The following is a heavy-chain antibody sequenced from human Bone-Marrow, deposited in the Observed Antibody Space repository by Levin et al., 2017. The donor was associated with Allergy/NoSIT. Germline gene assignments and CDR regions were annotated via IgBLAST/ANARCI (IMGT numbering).Heavy chain of an antibody. J-gene: IGHJ1*01. V-gene: IGHV4-59*11. Sequence: SETLSLTCTVSGGSITGHYCAWVRQPPGKGLEWIGYIYHTGSTNSNPSLTSRVCISVDMSKNQFSLRLHSVTAADTAVYFCARGGDYGDYEVWGQGALVRVSA. CDR1: GGSITGHY. D-gene: IGHD4-17*01. CDR2: IYHTGST. CDR3: ARGGDYGDYEV.